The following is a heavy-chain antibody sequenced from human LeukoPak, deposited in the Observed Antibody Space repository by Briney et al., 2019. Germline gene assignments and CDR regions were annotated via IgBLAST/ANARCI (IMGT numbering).Heavy chain of an antibody. CDR3: ARAGGGPYSYGYWYYFDY. CDR1: GFTFDDYG. D-gene: IGHD5-18*01. V-gene: IGHV3-20*01. Sequence: PGGSLRLSCAASGFTFDDYGMSWVRQAPGKGLEWVSGINWNGGSTGYADSVKGRFTISRDNAKNSLYLQMNSLRAEDTALYHCARAGGGPYSYGYWYYFDYWGQGTLVTVSS. CDR2: INWNGGST. J-gene: IGHJ4*02.